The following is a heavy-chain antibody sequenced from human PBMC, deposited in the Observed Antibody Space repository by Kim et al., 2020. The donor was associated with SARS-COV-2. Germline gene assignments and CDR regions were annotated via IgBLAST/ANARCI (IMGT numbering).Heavy chain of an antibody. CDR1: GFTFSSYA. V-gene: IGHV3-23*01. Sequence: GGSLRLSCAASGFTFSSYAMSWVRQAPGKGLEWVSAISGSGGSTYYADSVKGRFTISRDNSKNTLYLQMNSLRAEDTAVYYCAKDPPNPPYDILTGYYPREDYWGQGTLVTVSS. D-gene: IGHD3-9*01. CDR3: AKDPPNPPYDILTGYYPREDY. J-gene: IGHJ4*02. CDR2: ISGSGGST.